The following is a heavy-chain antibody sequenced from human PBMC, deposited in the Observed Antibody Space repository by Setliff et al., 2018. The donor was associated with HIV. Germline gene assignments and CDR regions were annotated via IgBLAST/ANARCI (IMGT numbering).Heavy chain of an antibody. CDR2: LSGSSSYW. Sequence: KPGGSLRLSCAASGFIFSKYSLSWVRRTPGKGLEWVSSLSGSSSYWKYADSVKGRFTISRDNAKNSLYLQMSSLRAEDTAVYYCAREIRAGNYPPYNYYFYMDVWGKGTTVTVSS. CDR3: AREIRAGNYPPYNYYFYMDV. CDR1: GFIFSKYS. V-gene: IGHV3-21*01. J-gene: IGHJ6*03. D-gene: IGHD4-4*01.